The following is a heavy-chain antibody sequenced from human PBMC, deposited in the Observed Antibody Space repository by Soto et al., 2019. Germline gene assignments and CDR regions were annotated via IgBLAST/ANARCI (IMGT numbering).Heavy chain of an antibody. J-gene: IGHJ6*02. CDR3: AIWDLDTVTSYYYGMDV. D-gene: IGHD4-4*01. V-gene: IGHV5-10-1*01. Sequence: GESLKLSCKGSGYSFTSYWISWLRQMPGKGLEWMGRIDPSDSYTNYSPSFQGHVTISADKSISTAYLQWSSLKASDTAMYYCAIWDLDTVTSYYYGMDVWGQGTTVT. CDR2: IDPSDSYT. CDR1: GYSFTSYW.